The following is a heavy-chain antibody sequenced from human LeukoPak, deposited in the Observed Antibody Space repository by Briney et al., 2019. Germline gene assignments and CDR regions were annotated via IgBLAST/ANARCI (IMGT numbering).Heavy chain of an antibody. CDR3: AKELSGYGPHDAFDI. D-gene: IGHD5-12*01. J-gene: IGHJ3*02. Sequence: GGSLRLSCAASGFTFDDYVMHWVRQAPGKGLEWVSGISWNSGSIGYADSVKGRFTISRDNAKNSLYLQMNSLRVEDTAVYYCAKELSGYGPHDAFDIWGQGTMVTVSS. CDR2: ISWNSGSI. V-gene: IGHV3-9*01. CDR1: GFTFDDYV.